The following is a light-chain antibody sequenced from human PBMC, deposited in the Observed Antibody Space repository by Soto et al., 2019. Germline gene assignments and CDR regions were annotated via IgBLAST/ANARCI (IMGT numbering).Light chain of an antibody. V-gene: IGKV3-20*01. CDR1: QSVSSSY. CDR3: HQYGSSPYT. J-gene: IGKJ2*01. CDR2: GAS. Sequence: EIVLTQSPGTLPLSPGERATLSCRASQSVSSSYLAWYQQKPGQAPRILIYGASSRATGIPDRFSGSGSGTDFTLTISRLEPEDFAVFYCHQYGSSPYTFGQGTKLEIK.